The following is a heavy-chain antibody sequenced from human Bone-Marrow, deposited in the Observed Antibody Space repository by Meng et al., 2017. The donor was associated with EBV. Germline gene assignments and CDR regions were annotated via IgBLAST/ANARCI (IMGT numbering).Heavy chain of an antibody. J-gene: IGHJ4*02. CDR3: ARGGYGGNPLDY. CDR2: IYHSGST. Sequence: HPQPQESRSGLVKPSQTLSLPGAVSGGSISSGGYSWSWIRQPPGKGLEWIGYIYHSGSTYYNPSLKSRVTISVDRSKNQFSLKLSSVTAADTAVYYCARGGYGGNPLDYWGQGTLVTVSS. D-gene: IGHD4-23*01. CDR1: GGSISSGGYS. V-gene: IGHV4-30-2*01.